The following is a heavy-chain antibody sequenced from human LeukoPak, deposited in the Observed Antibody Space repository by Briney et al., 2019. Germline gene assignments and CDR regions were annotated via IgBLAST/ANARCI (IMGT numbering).Heavy chain of an antibody. Sequence: GASVKVSCKASGYTFTGYYMHWVRQAPGQGLEWMGWINPNSGGTNYAQKFQGRVTMTRDTSISTAYMELSRLRSDDTAVYYCFLGDIVVVPAARIRFDYWGQGTLVTVSS. V-gene: IGHV1-2*02. D-gene: IGHD2-2*01. CDR3: FLGDIVVVPAARIRFDY. J-gene: IGHJ4*02. CDR2: INPNSGGT. CDR1: GYTFTGYY.